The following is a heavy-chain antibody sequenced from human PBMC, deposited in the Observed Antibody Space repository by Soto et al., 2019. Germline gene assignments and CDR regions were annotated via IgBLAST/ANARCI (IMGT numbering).Heavy chain of an antibody. CDR2: IYYSGST. CDR3: ARDSSLWFGEGSQGGIDP. J-gene: IGHJ5*02. CDR1: GGSISSGDYY. D-gene: IGHD3-10*01. Sequence: SETLSLTCTVSGGSISSGDYYWSWIRQPPGKGLEWIGYIYYSGSTYYNPSLKSRVTISVDTSKNQFSLKLSSVTAADTAVYYCARDSSLWFGEGSQGGIDPWGQGTLVTVSS. V-gene: IGHV4-30-4*01.